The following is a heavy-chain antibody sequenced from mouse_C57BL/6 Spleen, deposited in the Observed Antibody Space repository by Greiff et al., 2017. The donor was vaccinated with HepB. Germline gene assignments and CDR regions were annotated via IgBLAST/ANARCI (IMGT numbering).Heavy chain of an antibody. J-gene: IGHJ2*01. Sequence: VQLQQSGPELVKPGASVTISCKASGYAFSSSWMNWVKQRPGKGLEWIGRIYPGDGDTTYNGKFKGKATLTADKSSSPAYMQLSSLTSEDSAVYFCARSPYYYGSSYRPYFDYWGQGTTLTVSS. CDR3: ARSPYYYGSSYRPYFDY. CDR1: GYAFSSSW. CDR2: IYPGDGDT. V-gene: IGHV1-82*01. D-gene: IGHD1-1*01.